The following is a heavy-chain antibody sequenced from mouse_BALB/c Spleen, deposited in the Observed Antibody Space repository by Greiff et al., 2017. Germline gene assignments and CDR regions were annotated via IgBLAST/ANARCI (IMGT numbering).Heavy chain of an antibody. Sequence: QVQLKESGPGLVAPSQSLSITCTVSGFSLTSYGVHWVRQPPGKGLEWLGVIWAGGSTNYISALMSRLSISKDNSKSQVFLKMNSLQTDDTAMYYCARDQEAWFAYWGQGTLVTVSA. CDR1: GFSLTSYG. D-gene: IGHD3-2*02. CDR2: IWAGGST. J-gene: IGHJ3*01. CDR3: ARDQEAWFAY. V-gene: IGHV2-9*02.